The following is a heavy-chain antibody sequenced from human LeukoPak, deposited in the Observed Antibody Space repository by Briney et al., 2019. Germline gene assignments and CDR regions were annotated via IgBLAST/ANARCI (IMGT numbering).Heavy chain of an antibody. CDR2: IKQDGSEK. Sequence: GGSLRLSCAASGFTFSSYWMSWVRQAPGKGLEWVANIKQDGSEKYYVDSVKGRFTISRDNAKNSLYLQMNSLRAEDTAVYYCARRGNAEPWFGFDPWGQGTLVTVSS. J-gene: IGHJ5*02. V-gene: IGHV3-7*01. CDR3: ARRGNAEPWFGFDP. D-gene: IGHD1-14*01. CDR1: GFTFSSYW.